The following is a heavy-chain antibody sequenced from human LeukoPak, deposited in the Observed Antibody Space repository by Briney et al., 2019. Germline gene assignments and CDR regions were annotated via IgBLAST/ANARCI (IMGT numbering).Heavy chain of an antibody. Sequence: SETLSLTCTVSAGSISISSYYWGWIRQPPGKGLEWIGSIYYSGSTYYNPSLKSRVTISVDTSKNQFSLKLSSVTAADTAVYYCARLFGYYDSSGYYPPPDYWGQGTLVTVSS. J-gene: IGHJ4*02. D-gene: IGHD3-22*01. CDR1: AGSISISSYY. CDR3: ARLFGYYDSSGYYPPPDY. CDR2: IYYSGST. V-gene: IGHV4-39*01.